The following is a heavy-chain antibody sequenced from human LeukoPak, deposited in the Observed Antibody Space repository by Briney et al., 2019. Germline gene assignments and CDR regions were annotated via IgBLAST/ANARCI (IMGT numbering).Heavy chain of an antibody. D-gene: IGHD3-10*02. V-gene: IGHV3-48*03. CDR2: ISSSVSSI. J-gene: IGHJ6*04. CDR3: AELGITMIGGV. CDR1: GFAFSSYE. Sequence: PGRSLRLSCAASGFAFSSYEMNWVCQAPGKGLEWVSYISSSVSSIYYADSVKRRFTIPRDNAKNALYLQMNSLRAEHTAVYYCAELGITMIGGVWGKGTTVTISS.